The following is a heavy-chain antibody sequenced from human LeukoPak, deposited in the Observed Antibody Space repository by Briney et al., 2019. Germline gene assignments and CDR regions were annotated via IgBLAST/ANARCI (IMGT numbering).Heavy chain of an antibody. CDR2: IYTSGST. J-gene: IGHJ3*02. CDR1: GGSISSYY. CDR3: ARGAYCSSTSCSPAFDI. V-gene: IGHV4-4*07. Sequence: SETLSLTCTVSGGSISSYYWSWIRQPAGKGLEWIGRIYTSGSTNYNPSLKSRVTMSVDTSKNQFSLKLSSVTAADTAVYYCARGAYCSSTSCSPAFDIWGQGTMVTVSS. D-gene: IGHD2-2*01.